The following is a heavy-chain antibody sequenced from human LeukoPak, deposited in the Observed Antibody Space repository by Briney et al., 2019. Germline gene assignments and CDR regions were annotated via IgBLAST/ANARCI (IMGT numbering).Heavy chain of an antibody. J-gene: IGHJ6*03. CDR3: AKGAYSNPFYYYYYMDV. V-gene: IGHV3-23*01. CDR2: ISGSGGST. D-gene: IGHD4-11*01. Sequence: GGSLRLSCAASGFTFSSYAMSWVRQAPGKGLEWVSAISGSGGSTYYADSVKGRFTISRDNSKNTLYLQMNSLRAEDTAVYYCAKGAYSNPFYYYYYMDVWGKGTTVTVSS. CDR1: GFTFSSYA.